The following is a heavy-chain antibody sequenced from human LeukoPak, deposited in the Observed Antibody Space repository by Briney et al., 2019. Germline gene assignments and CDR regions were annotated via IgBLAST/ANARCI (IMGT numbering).Heavy chain of an antibody. CDR3: AKPDGLESGTYNYAFHV. V-gene: IGHV3-23*01. CDR2: ISASGVYT. J-gene: IGHJ3*01. CDR1: RFIFSKYA. D-gene: IGHD1-26*01. Sequence: AGGSLRLSCAASRFIFSKYAMSWVRQAPGKGLEWVSGISASGVYTYYADSVKGRFTVSRDNYKSTLYLQIDSLRADDTAVYYCAKPDGLESGTYNYAFHVWGQGTMVTVSS.